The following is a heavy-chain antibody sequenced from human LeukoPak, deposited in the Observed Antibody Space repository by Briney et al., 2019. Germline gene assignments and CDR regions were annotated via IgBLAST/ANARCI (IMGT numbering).Heavy chain of an antibody. Sequence: QPGGSLTLSCAASGFIFSIYGMHCVRHPPGKGLECVAVISYDGSNKYYADSVTGRFTISRDNSKNTLYLQMNSLRAEDTAVYYCAKHSGSYQSAFDYWGQGTLVTVSS. V-gene: IGHV3-30*18. J-gene: IGHJ4*02. CDR3: AKHSGSYQSAFDY. D-gene: IGHD1-26*01. CDR1: GFIFSIYG. CDR2: ISYDGSNK.